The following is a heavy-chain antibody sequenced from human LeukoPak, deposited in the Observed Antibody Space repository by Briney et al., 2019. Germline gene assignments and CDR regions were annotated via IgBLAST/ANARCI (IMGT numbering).Heavy chain of an antibody. CDR3: ASNPGHYYDSSGYYYW. CDR2: ISGGGGST. J-gene: IGHJ4*02. D-gene: IGHD3-22*01. CDR1: GFTFSSYA. Sequence: AGGSLRLSCAASGFTFSSYAMSWVRQAPGKGLEWGSAISGGGGSTYYADSVKGRFTISRDNSKNTLYLQMNSLRAEDTAVYYCASNPGHYYDSSGYYYWWGQGTLVTVSS. V-gene: IGHV3-23*01.